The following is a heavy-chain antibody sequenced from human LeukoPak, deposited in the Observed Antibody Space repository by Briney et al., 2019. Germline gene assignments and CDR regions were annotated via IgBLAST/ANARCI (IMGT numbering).Heavy chain of an antibody. CDR2: ISGSGGST. D-gene: IGHD2-21*02. J-gene: IGHJ4*02. Sequence: PGGSLRLSCAASGFTFSSYGMSWVRQAPGKGLEWVSAISGSGGSTYYADSVKGRFTISRDNSKNTLYLQMNSLRAEDTAVYYCAKVPHIVVVTAICFDYWGQGTLVTVSS. CDR1: GFTFSSYG. V-gene: IGHV3-23*01. CDR3: AKVPHIVVVTAICFDY.